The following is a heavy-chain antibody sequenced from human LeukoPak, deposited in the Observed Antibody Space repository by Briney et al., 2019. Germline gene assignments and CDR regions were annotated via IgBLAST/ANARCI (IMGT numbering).Heavy chain of an antibody. D-gene: IGHD3-22*01. Sequence: SETLSLTCTVSGGSISSGDYYWSWIRQPPGKGLEWIGYIYNRGSTNYNPSLKSRVTISVDTSKNQFSLKLSSVTAADTAVYYWAGMSSGYNYYGMGVWGQGTTVTVSS. CDR2: IYNRGST. J-gene: IGHJ6*02. CDR1: GGSISSGDYY. CDR3: AGMSSGYNYYGMGV. V-gene: IGHV4-30-4*01.